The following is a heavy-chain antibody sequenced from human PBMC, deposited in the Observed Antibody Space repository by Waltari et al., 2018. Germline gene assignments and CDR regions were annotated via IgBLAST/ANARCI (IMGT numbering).Heavy chain of an antibody. D-gene: IGHD5-12*01. Sequence: QLQLQESGPRPVRPSETLSLICRASGVSISSNRHYWAWTRQSPGQGLEWIGTVSYRGTTYISPSLKSRVSVSRDTSKNQVSLILGSVTAADMAVYYCATYIGASVGTAAFDVWGQGTMVTVSS. J-gene: IGHJ3*01. CDR3: ATYIGASVGTAAFDV. CDR1: GVSISSNRHY. CDR2: VSYRGTT. V-gene: IGHV4-39*01.